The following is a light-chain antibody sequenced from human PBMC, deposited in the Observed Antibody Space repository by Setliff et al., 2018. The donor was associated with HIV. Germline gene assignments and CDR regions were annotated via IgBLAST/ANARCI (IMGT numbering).Light chain of an antibody. J-gene: IGLJ3*02. Sequence: QSALTQPPSASGTPGQRVTISCSGSSSSIGSNPVNWYQQLPGTAPKLVIYSNNQRPSGVPDRFSGSKSGTSASLAISGLQSEDEADYSCAAWDDSLNGWVFGGGTKVTVL. CDR1: SSSIGSNP. V-gene: IGLV1-44*01. CDR2: SNN. CDR3: AAWDDSLNGWV.